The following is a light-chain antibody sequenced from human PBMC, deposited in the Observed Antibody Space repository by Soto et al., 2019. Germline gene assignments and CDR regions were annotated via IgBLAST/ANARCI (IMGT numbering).Light chain of an antibody. CDR3: AASNDTLNACI. CDR2: YDD. CDR1: SSNIGNKG. J-gene: IGLJ1*01. V-gene: IGLV1-36*01. Sequence: QSVLTQPPSVSAAPRKRVTISCCGSSSNIGNKGANWYQQVPGKAPKLLIYYDDVLPSGVSDLLSGSKSVTSAYLAISGLQSEDQADYFYAASNDTLNACIFAAGTRSPS.